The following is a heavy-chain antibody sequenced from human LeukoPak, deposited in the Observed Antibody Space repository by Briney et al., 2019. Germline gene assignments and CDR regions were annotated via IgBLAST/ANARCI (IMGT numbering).Heavy chain of an antibody. CDR1: GYTFTGYY. CDR2: INPNSGGT. D-gene: IGHD5-18*01. J-gene: IGHJ4*02. V-gene: IGHV1-2*02. CDR3: ARGMTRGYSYGPPDY. Sequence: ASVKVSCKASGYTFTGYYMHWVRRAPGQGLEWMGWINPNSGGTNYAQKFQGRVTMTRDTSISTAYMELSRLRSDDTAVYYCARGMTRGYSYGPPDYWGQGTLVTVSS.